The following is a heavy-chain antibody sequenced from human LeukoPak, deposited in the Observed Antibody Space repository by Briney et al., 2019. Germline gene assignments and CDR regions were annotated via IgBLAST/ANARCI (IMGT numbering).Heavy chain of an antibody. V-gene: IGHV4-39*01. CDR2: IYYSGST. D-gene: IGHD3-10*01. J-gene: IGHJ6*02. Sequence: PSETLSLTCTVSGGSISSSSYYWGWIRQPPGKGLEWIGGIYYSGSTYYNPSLKSRVTISVDTSKNQFSLKLSSVTAADTAVYYCARRPITVYGMDVWGQGTTVTVSS. CDR1: GGSISSSSYY. CDR3: ARRPITVYGMDV.